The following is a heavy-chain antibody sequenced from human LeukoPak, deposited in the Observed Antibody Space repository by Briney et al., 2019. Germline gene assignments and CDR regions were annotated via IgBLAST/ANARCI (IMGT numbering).Heavy chain of an antibody. CDR1: GYTFTGYY. CDR3: ARITYYDISTGYYGWYFDL. V-gene: IGHV1-2*02. D-gene: IGHD3-9*01. Sequence: ASVKVSCKASGYTFTGYYMHWVRQAPGQGLEWMGWINPNSGGTNYAQKFQGRVTMTRDTSISTAYMELSRLRSDDTAVYYCARITYYDISTGYYGWYFDLWGRGTLVTVSS. CDR2: INPNSGGT. J-gene: IGHJ2*01.